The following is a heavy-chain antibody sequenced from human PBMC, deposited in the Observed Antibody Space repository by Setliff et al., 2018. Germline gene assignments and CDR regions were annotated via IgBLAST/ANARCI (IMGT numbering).Heavy chain of an antibody. D-gene: IGHD6-13*01. J-gene: IGHJ5*02. V-gene: IGHV3-66*01. Sequence: PGGSLRLSCAPSGFTGSSHYMSWVRQAPGKGLEWGSVLSSGCSTYYADSVKGRFTISRDNSKNTQYLQMNSLRAEDTAVYYCARSRLLIAEDQGFDPWGQGTLVTVSS. CDR2: LSSGCST. CDR3: ARSRLLIAEDQGFDP. CDR1: GFTGSSHY.